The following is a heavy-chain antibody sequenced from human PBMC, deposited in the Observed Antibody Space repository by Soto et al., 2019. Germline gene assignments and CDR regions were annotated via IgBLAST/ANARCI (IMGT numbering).Heavy chain of an antibody. V-gene: IGHV1-8*01. CDR1: GYTFTSYD. J-gene: IGHJ3*02. Sequence: ASVKVSCKASGYTFTSYDINWVRQATGQGLEWMGWMNPNSGNTGYAQKFQGRVTMTRNTSISTAYMELSSLRTEDTAVYYCAPITADHDAFDIWGQGTMVTVSS. CDR2: MNPNSGNT. CDR3: APITADHDAFDI. D-gene: IGHD3-16*01.